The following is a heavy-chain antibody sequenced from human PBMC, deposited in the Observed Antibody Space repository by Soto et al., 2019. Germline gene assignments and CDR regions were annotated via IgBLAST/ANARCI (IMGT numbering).Heavy chain of an antibody. CDR1: NGYINSGGFY. CDR2: IFHSGST. CDR3: ARGGIAGHWFDP. V-gene: IGHV4-31*03. D-gene: IGHD6-13*01. Sequence: QVQLQESGPGLLKPSQTLSLTCNVSNGYINSGGFYWSWIRQHPGKGLEWIGYIFHSGSTLYNPSLNSRVSLSADTSMNQLSLNLRSVTVADTAVYYCARGGIAGHWFDPWGQGILVTVSS. J-gene: IGHJ5*02.